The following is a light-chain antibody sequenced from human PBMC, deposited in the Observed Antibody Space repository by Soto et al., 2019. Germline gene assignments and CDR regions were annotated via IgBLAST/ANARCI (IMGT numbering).Light chain of an antibody. CDR2: EGS. Sequence: QSVPTQPASVSGSPGQSITISCTGTSSDVGSYNLVSWYQQHPGKAPKLMIYEGSKRPSGVSNRFSGSKSGNTASLTISGLQAEDEADYYCCSYAGSSTPWVFGGGTKLTVL. CDR1: SSDVGSYNL. J-gene: IGLJ3*02. CDR3: CSYAGSSTPWV. V-gene: IGLV2-23*01.